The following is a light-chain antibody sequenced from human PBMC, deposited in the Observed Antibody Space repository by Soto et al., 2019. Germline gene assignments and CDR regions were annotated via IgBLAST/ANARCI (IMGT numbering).Light chain of an antibody. CDR2: GTS. V-gene: IGKV3-20*01. CDR3: QQYGSSRT. CDR1: QSVSSIY. J-gene: IGKJ5*01. Sequence: EIVLTQSPATLSLSPGERATLSCRASQSVSSIYLAWYQQKPGQAPRLLIYGTSKRAAGIPDRFSGSGSGTDFTLTISRLEPEGFAVYYCQQYGSSRTFGQGTRLEIK.